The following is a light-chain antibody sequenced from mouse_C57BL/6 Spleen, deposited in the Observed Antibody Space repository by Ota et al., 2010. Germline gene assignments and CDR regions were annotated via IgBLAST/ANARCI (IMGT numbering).Light chain of an antibody. J-gene: IGKJ2*01. Sequence: DIVMTQSHKFMSTSVGDRVSITCKASQDVGTAVAWYQQKPGQSPKLLIYWASTRHTGVPDRFTGSGSGTDFTLTISNAQSEDLADYFCQQYSSYPYTFGGGTKLEIK. CDR3: QQYSSYPYT. V-gene: IGKV6-23*01. CDR2: WAS. CDR1: QDVGTA.